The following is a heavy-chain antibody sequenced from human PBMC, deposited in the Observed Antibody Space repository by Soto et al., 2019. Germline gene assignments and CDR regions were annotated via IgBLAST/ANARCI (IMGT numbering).Heavy chain of an antibody. J-gene: IGHJ4*02. CDR1: GGSISSGGYS. CDR3: ARIALEELLIDY. CDR2: IYHSGST. D-gene: IGHD1-26*01. Sequence: PSETLSLTCAVSGGSISSGGYSCSWIRQPPGKGLEWIGYIYHSGSTYYNPSLKSRVTISVDRSKNQFSLKLSSVTAADTAVYYCARIALEELLIDYWGQGTLVTVSS. V-gene: IGHV4-30-2*01.